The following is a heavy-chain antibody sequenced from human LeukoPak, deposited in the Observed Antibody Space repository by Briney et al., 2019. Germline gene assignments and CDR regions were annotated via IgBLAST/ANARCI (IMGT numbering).Heavy chain of an antibody. CDR2: ISGNGGST. D-gene: IGHD6-6*01. CDR3: AKNRWAARIIIDAFDI. V-gene: IGHV3-23*01. Sequence: PGGSLRLSCAASGFTFSSYAMSWVHQAPGQWLELASSISGNGGSTYYAVSVQGRFTISRDNSKNTLYLQMNRLKVEDTAVYYCAKNRWAARIIIDAFDIWGQGTMVTVSS. J-gene: IGHJ3*02. CDR1: GFTFSSYA.